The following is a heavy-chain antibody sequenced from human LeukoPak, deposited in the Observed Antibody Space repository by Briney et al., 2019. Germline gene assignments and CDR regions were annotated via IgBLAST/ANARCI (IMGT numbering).Heavy chain of an antibody. CDR3: ARGGRSYFDF. Sequence: PGGSLRLSCVASGFTIDRTTMSWVRQAPGKGLEWVANMKEDGSDIYYVDSVRGRFTISRDNAKKSVYLQMNSLRAEDTGVYYCARGGRSYFDFWGQGSLVTVSS. CDR1: GFTIDRTT. J-gene: IGHJ4*02. V-gene: IGHV3-7*01. D-gene: IGHD3-10*01. CDR2: MKEDGSDI.